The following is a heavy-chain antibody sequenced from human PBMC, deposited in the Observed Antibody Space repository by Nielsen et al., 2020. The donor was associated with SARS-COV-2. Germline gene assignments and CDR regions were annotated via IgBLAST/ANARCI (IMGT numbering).Heavy chain of an antibody. CDR3: TNWNDGY. J-gene: IGHJ4*02. Sequence: GGSLRLSCAASGFTFSDYYMSWIRQAPGKGLEWISYISSSGSYTNYADSVRGRFTTSRDNAKNTLYLQMNSLRAEDTAVYFCTNWNDGYWGQGTPVTVSS. D-gene: IGHD1-1*01. CDR2: ISSSGSYT. CDR1: GFTFSDYY. V-gene: IGHV3-11*06.